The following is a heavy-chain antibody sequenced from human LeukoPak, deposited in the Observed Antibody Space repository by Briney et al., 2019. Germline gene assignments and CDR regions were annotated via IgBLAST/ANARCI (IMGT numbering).Heavy chain of an antibody. J-gene: IGHJ4*02. CDR1: RGTFTSYV. D-gene: IGHD1-26*01. CDR2: SIPIFGTA. CDR3: ARVYSESYYCFDY. Sequence: SVKVSCKASRGTFTSYVISWVRQAPGQGLEGRGGSIPIFGTANYAQKFQGRVTITTHEPTSTAYMELGSLRSEDTALYYCARVYSESYYCFDYWGQGTLVTVSS. V-gene: IGHV1-69*05.